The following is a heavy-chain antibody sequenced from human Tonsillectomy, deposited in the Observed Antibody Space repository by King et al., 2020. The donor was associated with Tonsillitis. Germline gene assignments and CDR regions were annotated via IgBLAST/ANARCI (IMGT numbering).Heavy chain of an antibody. CDR2: LNGGNGNT. D-gene: IGHD3-10*01. Sequence: VQLVQSGADVKKPGASVKVSCKTSGYTFPGYGLHWVRQAPGQRLEWMGWLNGGNGNTKYSQKFQGRVTITRDTSASTAYMELSSLRSEDTAVYYCARSDMAMVRGIIITYYMDVWGKGTTVTVSS. J-gene: IGHJ6*03. V-gene: IGHV1-3*01. CDR1: GYTFPGYG. CDR3: ARSDMAMVRGIIITYYMDV.